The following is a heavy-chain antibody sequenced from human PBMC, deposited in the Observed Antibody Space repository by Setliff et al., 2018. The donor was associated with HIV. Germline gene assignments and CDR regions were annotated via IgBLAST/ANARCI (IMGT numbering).Heavy chain of an antibody. V-gene: IGHV1-69*13. Sequence: ASVKVSCKASGGTFSSYAISWVRQAPGQGLEWMGGIIPIFGTANYAQKFQGRVTITADESTSTAYMELNSLRPEDTAVYYCARKVGITTYYYSSRSIKGALDVWGQGTKVTVSS. D-gene: IGHD3-10*01. CDR2: IIPIFGTA. J-gene: IGHJ6*02. CDR1: GGTFSSYA. CDR3: ARKVGITTYYYSSRSIKGALDV.